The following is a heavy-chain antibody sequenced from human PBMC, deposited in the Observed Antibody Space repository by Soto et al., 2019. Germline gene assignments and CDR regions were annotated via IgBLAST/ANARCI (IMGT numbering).Heavy chain of an antibody. V-gene: IGHV4-59*01. CDR2: IYYSGST. CDR3: ARSSGNYYYYGMDV. CDR1: GGSISSYY. J-gene: IGHJ6*02. D-gene: IGHD2-15*01. Sequence: PSETLSLTCTVSGGSISSYYWSWIRQPPGKGLEWIGYIYYSGSTNYNPSLKSRVTISVDTSKNQFSLKLSSVTAADTAVYYCARSSGNYYYYGMDVWGQGTTVTVS.